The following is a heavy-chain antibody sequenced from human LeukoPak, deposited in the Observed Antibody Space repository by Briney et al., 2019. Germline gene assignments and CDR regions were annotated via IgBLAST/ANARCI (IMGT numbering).Heavy chain of an antibody. CDR3: ARRVVSSSWYGESRFDP. J-gene: IGHJ5*02. CDR2: IIPIFGTA. CDR1: GGTFSSYA. D-gene: IGHD6-13*01. Sequence: SVKVSCKASGGTFSSYAISWVRQAPGQGLEWMGGIIPIFGTANYAQKFQGRVTITADKSTSTAYMELSSLRSEDTAVYYCARRVVSSSWYGESRFDPWGQGTLVTVSS. V-gene: IGHV1-69*06.